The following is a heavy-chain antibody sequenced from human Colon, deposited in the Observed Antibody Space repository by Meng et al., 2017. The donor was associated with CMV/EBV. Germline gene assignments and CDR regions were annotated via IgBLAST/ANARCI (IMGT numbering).Heavy chain of an antibody. D-gene: IGHD2-2*01. J-gene: IGHJ5*01. CDR2: INHSGNT. CDR1: DGSFTGHY. Sequence: SETLSLTCAVYDGSFTGHYWSWIRQPPGKGLEWIGEINHSGNTKYDPSLKSRLSISVDTSTSKTHFSPNLTSVTAADTAIYYCARGRSGLVPTPMAWFDSWGQGTLVTVSS. CDR3: ARGRSGLVPTPMAWFDS. V-gene: IGHV4-34*01.